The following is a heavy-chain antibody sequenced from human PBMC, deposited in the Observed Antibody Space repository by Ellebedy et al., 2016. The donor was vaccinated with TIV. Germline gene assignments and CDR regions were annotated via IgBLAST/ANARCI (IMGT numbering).Heavy chain of an antibody. CDR1: GATFSSYA. CDR3: ARAFPYDYVWGSYRPPDS. D-gene: IGHD3-16*02. V-gene: IGHV1-69*04. CDR2: IIPLLGTA. Sequence: SVKVSXXASGATFSSYAICWVRQAPGQGLEWVGRIIPLLGTANYAQKFHGRVTITADRSTTTAYMELSSLKSEDTAIYYCARAFPYDYVWGSYRPPDSWGQGTLVTVSS. J-gene: IGHJ4*02.